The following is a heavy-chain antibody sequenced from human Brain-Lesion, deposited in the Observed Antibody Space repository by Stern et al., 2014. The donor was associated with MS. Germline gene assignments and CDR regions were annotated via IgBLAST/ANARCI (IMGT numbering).Heavy chain of an antibody. CDR3: ARGPLEGIYMKTFFYAMDV. CDR1: GGSTSRRDYY. D-gene: IGHD2/OR15-2a*01. J-gene: IGHJ6*02. Sequence: QVQLQESGPGLVKPSQTLSLTCTVSGGSTSRRDYYWSWIRQPPGRGLEWIGSIYSSGNSFYNPSLKSRLTISLDTSKNQFSLRLNSVTATDTAVYYCARGPLEGIYMKTFFYAMDVWGHGTTVTVSS. V-gene: IGHV4-30-4*01. CDR2: IYSSGNS.